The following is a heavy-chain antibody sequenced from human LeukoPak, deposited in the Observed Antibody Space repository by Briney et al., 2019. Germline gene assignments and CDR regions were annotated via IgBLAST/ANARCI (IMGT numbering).Heavy chain of an antibody. J-gene: IGHJ6*02. CDR3: ARVAGSNYYSYGMDV. D-gene: IGHD4-11*01. CDR2: IYYSGST. V-gene: IGHV4-59*01. CDR1: GGSISSYY. Sequence: SETPSLTCTVSGGSISSYYWGWIRQPPGKGLKWIGYIYYSGSTTYNPSLKSRVTISVDTSKNQFSLKLSSVTAADTAVYYCARVAGSNYYSYGMDVWGQGTTVTVSS.